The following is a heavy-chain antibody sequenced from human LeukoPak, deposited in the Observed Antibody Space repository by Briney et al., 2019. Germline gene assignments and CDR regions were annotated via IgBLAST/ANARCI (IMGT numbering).Heavy chain of an antibody. CDR2: LHYSGNT. V-gene: IGHV4-31*03. J-gene: IGHJ5*02. D-gene: IGHD1-1*01. CDR3: AREDATTNNWFDP. Sequence: SETLSLTCTVSGGSITSGGYYWSWIRQHPGKGLEWIGNLHYSGNTYYNPSLKSRATISVDTSKNQFFLKLSSVTAADTAVYYCAREDATTNNWFDPWGQRTLVTVSS. CDR1: GGSITSGGYY.